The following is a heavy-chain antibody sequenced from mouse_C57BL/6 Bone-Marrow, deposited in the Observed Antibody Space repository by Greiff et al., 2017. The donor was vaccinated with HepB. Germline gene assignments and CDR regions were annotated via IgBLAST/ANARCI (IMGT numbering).Heavy chain of an antibody. J-gene: IGHJ3*01. CDR3: ARHSGYDYDVAWFAY. CDR1: EYEFPSHD. V-gene: IGHV5-2*01. D-gene: IGHD2-4*01. CDR2: INSDGGST. Sequence: EVQVVESGGGLVQPGESLKLSCESNEYEFPSHDMSWVRKTPEKRLELVAAINSDGGSTYYPDTMERRFIISRDNTKKTLYLQMSSLRSEDTALYYCARHSGYDYDVAWFAYWGQGTLVTVSA.